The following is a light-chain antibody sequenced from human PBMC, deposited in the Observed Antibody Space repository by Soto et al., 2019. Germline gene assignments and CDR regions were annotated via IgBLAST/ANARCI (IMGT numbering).Light chain of an antibody. CDR3: QQYGSSRIT. CDR1: QSVSSSY. CDR2: GAS. V-gene: IGKV3-20*01. Sequence: EIVLTQSPGTLSLSPGERATLSCRASQSVSSSYLAWYQQKHGQAPRILIYGASSRDTGIPDRFSGSGSGTDFTLTISSLEPEDFEVYYCQQYGSSRITYGQGTRLEIK. J-gene: IGKJ5*01.